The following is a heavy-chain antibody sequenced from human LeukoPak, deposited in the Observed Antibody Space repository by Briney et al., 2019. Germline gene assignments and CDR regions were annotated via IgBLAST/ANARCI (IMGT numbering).Heavy chain of an antibody. J-gene: IGHJ4*02. CDR1: GYSFPGYW. CDR2: IYPGDSDT. V-gene: IGHV5-51*01. CDR3: TRQSQYCGRGSCYGID. Sequence: GESLKISCKGSGYSFPGYWIGWVRQMPGKGLEWMGIIYPGDSDTRYSPSFQGQVTISADKSTSTAYLQWSSLQASDTAMYYCTRQSQYCGRGSCYGIDWGQGTLVAVSS. D-gene: IGHD2-21*01.